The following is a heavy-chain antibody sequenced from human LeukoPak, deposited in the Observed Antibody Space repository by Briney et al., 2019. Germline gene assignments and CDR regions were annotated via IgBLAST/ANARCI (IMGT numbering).Heavy chain of an antibody. Sequence: GASVKVTCKASGYTFSTYGISWVRQAPGQGLEWMGWISAYNGNTNYGQKFQGRVTMTTDTSTSTAYMEVRSLRSGDTAVYYCAREASDNWFDPWGQETLVTVSS. J-gene: IGHJ5*02. CDR3: AREASDNWFDP. CDR1: GYTFSTYG. CDR2: ISAYNGNT. D-gene: IGHD6-19*01. V-gene: IGHV1-18*01.